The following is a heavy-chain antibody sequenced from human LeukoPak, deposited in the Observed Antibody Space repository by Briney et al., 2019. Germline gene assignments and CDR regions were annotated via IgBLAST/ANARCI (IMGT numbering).Heavy chain of an antibody. CDR3: ARGPRIRYSYGHVAHYYYMDV. Sequence: GGSLRLSCAASGFTFSSYSVNWVRQAPGKGLEWVSSISRSSSYINYAGSVKGRFTISRDNAKNSLYLQMNSLRAEDTAVYYCARGPRIRYSYGHVAHYYYMDVWGKGTTVTVSS. J-gene: IGHJ6*03. CDR2: ISRSSSYI. D-gene: IGHD5-18*01. CDR1: GFTFSSYS. V-gene: IGHV3-21*01.